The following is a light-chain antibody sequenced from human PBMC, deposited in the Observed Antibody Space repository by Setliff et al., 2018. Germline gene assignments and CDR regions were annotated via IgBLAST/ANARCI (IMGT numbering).Light chain of an antibody. J-gene: IGLJ1*01. CDR3: CSYTGTNTPYV. CDR2: DVS. V-gene: IGLV2-14*01. Sequence: QSALAQPASVSGSPGQSIAVSCTGSGSDVGAYKFVSWYQQRPGKAPRLMIYDVSNRPSGVSDRFSGSKSGNTASLTISGLQAEDEADYYCCSYTGTNTPYVFGTGTKVTVL. CDR1: GSDVGAYKF.